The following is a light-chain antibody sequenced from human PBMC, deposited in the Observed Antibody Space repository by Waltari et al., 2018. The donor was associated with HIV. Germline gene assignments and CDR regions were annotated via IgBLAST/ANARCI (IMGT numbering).Light chain of an antibody. CDR1: NSNIGAAYD. V-gene: IGLV1-40*01. CDR3: QSYDSSLSGSV. J-gene: IGLJ2*01. Sequence: QSVLTQPPSVSGAPGQRVTIPCTGRNSNIGAAYDVHRFQQLPGTAPKLVNYGNNNRPSGVPDRFSGSKSGTSASLAISGLQAEDEADYYCQSYDSSLSGSVFGGGTKLTVL. CDR2: GNN.